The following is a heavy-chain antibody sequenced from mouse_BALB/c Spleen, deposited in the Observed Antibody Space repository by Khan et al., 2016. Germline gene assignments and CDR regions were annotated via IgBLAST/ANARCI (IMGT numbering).Heavy chain of an antibody. CDR3: ARDLGRGY. V-gene: IGHV1-4*01. D-gene: IGHD4-1*01. CDR2: INPRIDYT. CDR1: GYTFTNYY. J-gene: IGHJ2*01. Sequence: VELVESGAELAKPGASVKMSCKASGYTFTNYYIHWVKQRPGQGLEWIGYINPRIDYTEYNQKFKDKATLTADKSSSTAYMQLTSLTSEDSAVXSCARDLGRGYWGQGTTLTVSA.